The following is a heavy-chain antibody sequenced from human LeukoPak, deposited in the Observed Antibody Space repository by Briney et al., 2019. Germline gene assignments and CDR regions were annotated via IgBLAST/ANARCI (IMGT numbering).Heavy chain of an antibody. V-gene: IGHV4-30-2*01. D-gene: IGHD3-10*01. CDR2: IYHSGST. CDR3: ARDAGSGSSYYYMDV. Sequence: SETLSLTCTVSGGSISSGGYYWSWIRQPPGKGLEWIGYIYHSGSTYYNPSLKSRVTISVDRSKNQFSLKLSSVTAADTAVYYCARDAGSGSSYYYMDVWGKGTTVTVSS. CDR1: GGSISSGGYY. J-gene: IGHJ6*03.